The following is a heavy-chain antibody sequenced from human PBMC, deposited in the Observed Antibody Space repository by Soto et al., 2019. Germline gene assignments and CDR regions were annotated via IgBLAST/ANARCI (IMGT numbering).Heavy chain of an antibody. CDR3: AKYGRRALSMVVAAHSLGYYFDY. J-gene: IGHJ4*02. CDR2: ISGSGGST. D-gene: IGHD2-15*01. CDR1: GFTFSSYA. Sequence: HPGVSLRLSCAASGFTFSSYAMSWARQAPGKGLEWVSAISGSGGSTYYADSVKGRSTISRDNSKNTLYLQMNSLRAEDTAVYYCAKYGRRALSMVVAAHSLGYYFDYWGQGTLVTVSS. V-gene: IGHV3-23*01.